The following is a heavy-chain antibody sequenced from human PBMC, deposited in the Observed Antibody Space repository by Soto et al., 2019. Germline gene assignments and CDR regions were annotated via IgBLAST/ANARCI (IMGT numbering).Heavy chain of an antibody. CDR2: IVVGSGNT. CDR3: AAARIVGATHDAFDI. V-gene: IGHV1-58*01. D-gene: IGHD1-26*01. Sequence: SVKXSCKASGLTFTSSSLQWVRQARGQRLEWIGWIVVGSGNTNYAQKFQERVTITRDMSTSTAYMELSSLRSEDTAVYYCAAARIVGATHDAFDIWGQGTMVTV. J-gene: IGHJ3*02. CDR1: GLTFTSSS.